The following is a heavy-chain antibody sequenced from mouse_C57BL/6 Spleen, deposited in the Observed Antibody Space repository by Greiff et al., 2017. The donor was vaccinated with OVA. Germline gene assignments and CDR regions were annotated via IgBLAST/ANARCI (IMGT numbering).Heavy chain of an antibody. V-gene: IGHV1-39*01. CDR3: ARFPYYEYDVPWFAY. CDR1: GYSFTDYH. Sequence: VQLQQSGPELVKPGASVKISCKASGYSFTDYHMNWVKQSTGKSLEWIGVINPNYGTTSYNQKFKGKATLTVDQSSSTAYMQLNSLTSEDSAVYYWARFPYYEYDVPWFAYWGQGTLVTVSA. CDR2: INPNYGTT. J-gene: IGHJ3*01. D-gene: IGHD2-4*01.